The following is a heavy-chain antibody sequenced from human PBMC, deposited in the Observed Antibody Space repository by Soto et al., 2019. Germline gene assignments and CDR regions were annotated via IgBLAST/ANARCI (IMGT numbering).Heavy chain of an antibody. CDR3: TTDREYSSSVAFDI. D-gene: IGHD6-6*01. V-gene: IGHV3-15*01. J-gene: IGHJ3*02. Sequence: GGSLRLSCXASGFTFSNAWMGWVRQAPGKGLEWVGRIKSKTDGGTTDYAAPVKGRFTISRDDSKNTLYLQMNSLETEDAAVYYCTTDREYSSSVAFDIWGQGTMVTVSS. CDR2: IKSKTDGGTT. CDR1: GFTFSNAW.